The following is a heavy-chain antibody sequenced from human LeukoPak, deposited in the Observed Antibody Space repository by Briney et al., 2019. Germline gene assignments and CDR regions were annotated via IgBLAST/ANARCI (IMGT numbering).Heavy chain of an antibody. J-gene: IGHJ5*02. CDR2: ISAYNGNT. CDR1: GYTFTGYG. V-gene: IGHV1-18*01. CDR3: AREFHVPYYDILTGYYNYWFDP. Sequence: ASVKVSCKASGYTFTGYGISWVRQAPGQGLEWMGWISAYNGNTNYAQKLQGRVTMTTDTSTSTAYMELRSLRSDDTAVYYCAREFHVPYYDILTGYYNYWFDPWGQGTVVTVSS. D-gene: IGHD3-9*01.